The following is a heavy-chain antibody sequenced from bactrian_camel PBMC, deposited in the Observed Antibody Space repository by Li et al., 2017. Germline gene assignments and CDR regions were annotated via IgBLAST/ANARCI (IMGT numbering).Heavy chain of an antibody. D-gene: IGHD1*01. Sequence: VQLVESGGGLVQPGGSLRLSCVASGFTFSTYPMTWVRQRPGKGLEWVSYINSGGSTTYYADSVKGRFTISRDNAKNTLYLQLNGLKTEDTAMYYCAPGTAGGAGSYWGQGTQVTVS. CDR3: APGTAGGAGSY. V-gene: IGHV3S35*01. J-gene: IGHJ4*01. CDR2: INSGGSTT. CDR1: GFTFSTYP.